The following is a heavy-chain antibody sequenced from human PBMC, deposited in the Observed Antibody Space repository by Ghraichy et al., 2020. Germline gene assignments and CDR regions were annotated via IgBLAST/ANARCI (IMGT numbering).Heavy chain of an antibody. CDR3: AKHLGPDHYFDY. J-gene: IGHJ4*02. Sequence: GGSLRLSCEASIFTFNSYGMHWVRQAPGKGLEWVAVISYDGRQTYYADSVKGRFSISRDNSKNTLFLPMNSLRPEDTARYFCAKHLGPDHYFDYWGQGTQVTVSS. CDR2: ISYDGRQT. V-gene: IGHV3-30*18. CDR1: IFTFNSYG.